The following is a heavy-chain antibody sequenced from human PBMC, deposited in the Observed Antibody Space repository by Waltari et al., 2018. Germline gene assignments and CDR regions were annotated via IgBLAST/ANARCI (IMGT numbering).Heavy chain of an antibody. J-gene: IGHJ4*02. V-gene: IGHV3-23*04. D-gene: IGHD2-15*01. CDR1: GFTFTHYA. CDR3: SAAGDY. CDR2: ISGSVAST. Sequence: EVQLVAHGGGLVQPGGSLRISCAASGFTFTHYAMSWVRQVPGRGLELVSAISGSVASTNVADSVKGRFSISRDNSKEMIYLQMNSWRVEDTAIYYCSAAGDYWGQGTQVTVSS.